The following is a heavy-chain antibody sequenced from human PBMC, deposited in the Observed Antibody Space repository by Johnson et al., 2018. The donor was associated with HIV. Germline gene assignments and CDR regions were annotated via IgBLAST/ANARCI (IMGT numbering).Heavy chain of an antibody. CDR1: GFTFSSYG. Sequence: QVQLVESGGGVVQPGRSLRLSCAASGFTFSSYGMHWVRQAPGKGLEWVAGVWYDGSNKYYADSVKGRFTILRDNSENTLFLQMNRLRAEDTAVYYCAKDRTNWGYDAFDIWGQGTMVTVSS. CDR3: AKDRTNWGYDAFDI. J-gene: IGHJ3*02. D-gene: IGHD3-16*01. V-gene: IGHV3-33*06. CDR2: VWYDGSNK.